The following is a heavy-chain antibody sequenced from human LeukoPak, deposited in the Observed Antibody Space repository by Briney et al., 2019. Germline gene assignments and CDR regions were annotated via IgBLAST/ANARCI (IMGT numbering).Heavy chain of an antibody. CDR1: GGSISSSSYY. CDR2: IYYSGST. V-gene: IGHV4-39*07. D-gene: IGHD5-18*01. J-gene: IGHJ4*02. CDR3: AREERIQLWRVDY. Sequence: PSETLSLTCTVSGGSISSSSYYWGWIRQPPGKGLEWIGSIYYSGSTYYNPSLKSRVTISVDTSKNQFSLKLSSVTAADTAVYYCAREERIQLWRVDYWGQGTLVTVSS.